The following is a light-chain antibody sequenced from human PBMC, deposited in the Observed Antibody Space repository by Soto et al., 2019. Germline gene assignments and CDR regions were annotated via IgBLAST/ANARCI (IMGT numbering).Light chain of an antibody. Sequence: AIQMTQSPSSVSASVGDRVIITCRASQGINNDLGWYQQKPGKAPKLLIYAASSLQIGVPSRFSGSGSGTDFTLTISSLQPEDFATYYCLQDYHYPRTFGKRTKVEIK. CDR2: AAS. CDR3: LQDYHYPRT. V-gene: IGKV1-6*01. CDR1: QGINND. J-gene: IGKJ1*01.